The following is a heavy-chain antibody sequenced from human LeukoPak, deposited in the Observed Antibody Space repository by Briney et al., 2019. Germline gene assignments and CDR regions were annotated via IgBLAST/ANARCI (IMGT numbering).Heavy chain of an antibody. V-gene: IGHV4-59*01. Sequence: PSETLSLTCTVSGGSISSYYWSWIRQPPGKGLEWIGYIYYSGSTNYNPSLKSRVTISVDTSKNQFSLKLSSVTAADTAVYYCASSREEPYFDYWGQGTLVTVSS. D-gene: IGHD1-14*01. CDR2: IYYSGST. CDR3: ASSREEPYFDY. CDR1: GGSISSYY. J-gene: IGHJ4*02.